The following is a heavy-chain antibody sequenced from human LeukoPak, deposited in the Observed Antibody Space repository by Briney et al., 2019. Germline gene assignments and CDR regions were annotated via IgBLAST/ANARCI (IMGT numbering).Heavy chain of an antibody. D-gene: IGHD1-26*01. CDR1: GFTFTSYN. CDR2: ITSSSSYI. V-gene: IGHV3-21*06. J-gene: IGHJ6*03. Sequence: PGGSLRLSCAASGFTFTSYNMNWVRQAPGKGLEWVSSITSSSSYIYYADSVKGRFTISRDKAKNSLYLQMDSLRVEDTAVYYCARDPYSGNYGAYYYYYMDVWGKGTTVTISS. CDR3: ARDPYSGNYGAYYYYYMDV.